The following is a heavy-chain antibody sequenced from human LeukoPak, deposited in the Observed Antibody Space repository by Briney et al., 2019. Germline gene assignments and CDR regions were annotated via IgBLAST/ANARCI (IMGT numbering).Heavy chain of an antibody. J-gene: IGHJ3*02. CDR2: IIPIFGTA. CDR3: ASTPLEYQLLKDAFDI. CDR1: GGTFSSYT. Sequence: GSSVKVSCKASGGTFSSYTISWVRQAPGQGLEWMGGIIPIFGTANYAQKFQGRVTITADESTSTAYMELSSLRSEDTAVYYCASTPLEYQLLKDAFDIWGQGTMVTVSS. V-gene: IGHV1-69*01. D-gene: IGHD2-2*01.